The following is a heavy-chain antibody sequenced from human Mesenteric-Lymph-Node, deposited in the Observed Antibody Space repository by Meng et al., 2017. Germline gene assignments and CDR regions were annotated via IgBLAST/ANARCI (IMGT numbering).Heavy chain of an antibody. J-gene: IGHJ5*02. CDR3: VRSSAWVRTGFDP. CDR2: IGHSGFT. D-gene: IGHD6-19*01. V-gene: IGHV4-39*01. CDR1: GGSISTSGYY. Sequence: QLQESGPGLVRPSEARSLTCSVSGGSISTSGYYWGWIRQPPGKGLEWIGSIGHSGFTYYTPSLKSRVTVSIDTSRNQFSLWLTSVTTADTAVYYCVRSSAWVRTGFDPWGQGTLVTASS.